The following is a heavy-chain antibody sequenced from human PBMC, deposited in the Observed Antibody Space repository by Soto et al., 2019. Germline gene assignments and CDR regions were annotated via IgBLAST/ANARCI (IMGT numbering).Heavy chain of an antibody. CDR3: ALGSDYLFDP. V-gene: IGHV1-69*06. CDR1: GGTFSTYA. D-gene: IGHD4-17*01. CDR2: IIPMSGRT. Sequence: QIQLVQSGAEVKKPGSSVKVSCKASGGTFSTYAISWVRQAPGQGLEWMGGIIPMSGRTTYAQKFRDRVTITADKSTTTAYMELSSLRSEDTAVYYCALGSDYLFDPWGRGTLVTVSS. J-gene: IGHJ5*02.